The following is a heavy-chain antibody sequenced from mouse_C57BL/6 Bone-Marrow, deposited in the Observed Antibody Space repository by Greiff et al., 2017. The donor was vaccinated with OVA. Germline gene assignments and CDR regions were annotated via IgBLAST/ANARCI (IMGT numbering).Heavy chain of an antibody. CDR2: IWGGGST. V-gene: IGHV2-9*01. J-gene: IGHJ4*01. D-gene: IGHD2-2*01. CDR3: AKRKGLRRGYAMDY. CDR1: GFSLTSYG. Sequence: VKVVESGPGLVAPSQSLSITCTVSGFSLTSYGVDWVRQPPGKGLEWLGVIWGGGSTNYNSALMSRLSISKDNSKSQVFLKMNSLQTDDTAMYYCAKRKGLRRGYAMDYWGQGTSVTVSS.